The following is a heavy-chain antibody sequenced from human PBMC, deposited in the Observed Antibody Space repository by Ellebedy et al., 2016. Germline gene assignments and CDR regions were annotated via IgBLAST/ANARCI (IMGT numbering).Heavy chain of an antibody. CDR3: ARGTGHFDY. CDR1: GFTVSSNY. D-gene: IGHD1-1*01. CDR2: IYSDGST. J-gene: IGHJ4*02. V-gene: IGHV3-53*01. Sequence: GESLKISXAASGFTVSSNYMSWVRQAPGKGLEWVSVIYSDGSTYYADSVKGRCTISRDNSKNTLYLQMNSLRAEDTAVYYCARGTGHFDYWGQGTLVTVSS.